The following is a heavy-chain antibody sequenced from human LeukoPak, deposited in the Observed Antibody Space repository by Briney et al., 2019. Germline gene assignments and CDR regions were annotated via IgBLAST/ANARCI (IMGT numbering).Heavy chain of an antibody. J-gene: IGHJ4*02. CDR3: ANRGYSSSWYSFDY. CDR1: GFTFSSYG. V-gene: IGHV3-30*18. Sequence: GRSLRLSCAASGFTFSSYGMHWVRQAPGKGLEWVAVISYDGSNKYYADSVKGRFTISRDNSKNTLYLQMNSLRAEDTAVYYCANRGYSSSWYSFDYWGQGNLVTVSS. D-gene: IGHD6-13*01. CDR2: ISYDGSNK.